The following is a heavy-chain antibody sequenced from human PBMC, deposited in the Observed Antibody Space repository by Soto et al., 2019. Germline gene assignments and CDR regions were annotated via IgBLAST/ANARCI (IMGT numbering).Heavy chain of an antibody. CDR1: GFIFSTTD. CDR2: IYGDGGTT. Sequence: PGGSLRLSCEASGFIFSTTDMSWVRQAPGKGLEWVSTIYGDGGTTYYADSVRGRFSISRDNSKNMVYLQMDSLRVDDTAIYYCVKNSGWFNSWGQGSLVTVPS. D-gene: IGHD3-10*01. V-gene: IGHV3-23*01. CDR3: VKNSGWFNS. J-gene: IGHJ5*01.